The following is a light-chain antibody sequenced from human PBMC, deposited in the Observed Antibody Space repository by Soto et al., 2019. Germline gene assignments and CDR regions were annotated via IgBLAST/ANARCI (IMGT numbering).Light chain of an antibody. Sequence: QSVLTQPASVSGSPGQSITISCTGSSSDVGGYKFVSWYQQYPGKTPKLMIYEVSNRPSGVSNRFSGSKSGNTASLTISGLPAEDEADYYCSSYTGTNTRYVFGTGTKVTV. CDR3: SSYTGTNTRYV. CDR2: EVS. J-gene: IGLJ1*01. V-gene: IGLV2-14*01. CDR1: SSDVGGYKF.